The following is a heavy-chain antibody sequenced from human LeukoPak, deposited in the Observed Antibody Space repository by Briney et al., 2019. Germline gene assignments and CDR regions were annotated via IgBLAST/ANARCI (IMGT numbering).Heavy chain of an antibody. V-gene: IGHV3-74*01. Sequence: PGGSLRLSCAASGFTLSVFWLHWVRQAPGKGLEWDSRITSDGSNINYADSVQGRFTISRDNAKNTLYLQMNSLRAEDTAVYYCARGGHSSFDYWGQGALVTVSS. CDR2: ITSDGSNI. J-gene: IGHJ4*02. CDR1: GFTLSVFW. D-gene: IGHD3-16*01. CDR3: ARGGHSSFDY.